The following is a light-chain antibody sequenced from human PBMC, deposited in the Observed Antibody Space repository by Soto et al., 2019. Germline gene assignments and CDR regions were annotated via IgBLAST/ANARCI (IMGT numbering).Light chain of an antibody. CDR3: QQYGDSPWT. Sequence: EIVLTQSPGTLSLSPGERATLSCRARQSVSSSYLAWYQQKPGQAPRLLIYGASSRATGIPDRFSGSGSGTDFTLTISRLEPEDFPVYYCQQYGDSPWTFGQGTKVEI. J-gene: IGKJ1*01. CDR2: GAS. V-gene: IGKV3-20*01. CDR1: QSVSSSY.